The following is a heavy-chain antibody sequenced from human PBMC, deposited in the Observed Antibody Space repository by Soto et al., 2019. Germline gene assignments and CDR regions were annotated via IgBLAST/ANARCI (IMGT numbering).Heavy chain of an antibody. CDR2: IYSGGSI. J-gene: IGHJ6*02. D-gene: IGHD2-2*02. CDR1: GLTVSSNY. V-gene: IGHV3-53*02. Sequence: EVQLVETGGGLIQPGGSLRLSCAASGLTVSSNYMSWVRQAPGKGLEWVSVIYSGGSIYYADSVKGRFTISRDNSKNTLYLQMSSLRAEDTGVYYCAREAYGTSSSCYTRYGMDVWGQGTTVTVSS. CDR3: AREAYGTSSSCYTRYGMDV.